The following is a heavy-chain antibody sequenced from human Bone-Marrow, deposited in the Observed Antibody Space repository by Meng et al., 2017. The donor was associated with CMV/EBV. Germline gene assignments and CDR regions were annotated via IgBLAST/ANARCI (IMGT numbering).Heavy chain of an antibody. D-gene: IGHD2-2*02. J-gene: IGHJ4*02. CDR2: ISSSGSTI. CDR1: GFTFSDYY. CDR3: ARPLGYCSSNSSYNFDY. Sequence: GGTLSLSCAASGFTFSDYYMSWIRQAPGKGLEWVSYISSSGSTIYYADSVKRRFTISRDNAKNSLYLQMNSLRAEDTAVYYCARPLGYCSSNSSYNFDYWGQGTLVTVSS. V-gene: IGHV3-11*01.